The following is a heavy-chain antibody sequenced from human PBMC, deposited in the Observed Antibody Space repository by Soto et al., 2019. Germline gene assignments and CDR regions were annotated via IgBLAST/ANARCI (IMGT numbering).Heavy chain of an antibody. D-gene: IGHD5-12*01. V-gene: IGHV1-2*02. CDR3: ARGGVRGYNELDP. J-gene: IGHJ5*02. Sequence: QVQLVQSGAEVKKPGASVKVSCKASGYTFTAYYMHWVRQAPGQGLERMGWINPNSGGTYHAQNFQGRVTMTRDTSTTTAYMELASLRSDDTAVYYCARGGVRGYNELDPWGHGTLVIVSS. CDR1: GYTFTAYY. CDR2: INPNSGGT.